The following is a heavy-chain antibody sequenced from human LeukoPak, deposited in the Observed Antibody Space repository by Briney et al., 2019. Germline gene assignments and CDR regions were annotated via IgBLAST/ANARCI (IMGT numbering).Heavy chain of an antibody. J-gene: IGHJ5*02. CDR2: IYYSGST. D-gene: IGHD6-13*01. V-gene: IGHV4-59*01. CDR3: ARGAPYSSSWYR. Sequence: SETLSLTCTVSGGSISSYYWSWIRQPPGKGLEWIGYIYYSGSTNYNPSLKSRVTISVDTSKNQFSLELSSVTAADTAVYYCARGAPYSSSWYRWGQGTLVTVSS. CDR1: GGSISSYY.